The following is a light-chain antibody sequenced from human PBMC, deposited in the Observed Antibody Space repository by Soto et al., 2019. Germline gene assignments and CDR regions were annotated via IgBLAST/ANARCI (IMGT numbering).Light chain of an antibody. CDR3: SSYTSGSSRV. J-gene: IGLJ2*01. Sequence: QSALTQPASVSVSPGQSITISCTGTSSDVGGYNYVSWYQHPPGKAPKLMIYDVSNRPSGVSSRFSGSKSGNTASLTISGIQAEDEADYYCSSYTSGSSRVFGGGTKLTVL. V-gene: IGLV2-14*03. CDR1: SSDVGGYNY. CDR2: DVS.